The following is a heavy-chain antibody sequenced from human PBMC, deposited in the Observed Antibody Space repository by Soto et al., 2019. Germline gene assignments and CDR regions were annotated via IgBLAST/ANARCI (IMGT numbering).Heavy chain of an antibody. Sequence: GASVKVSCKASGYTFTSYAMHWVRQAPGQRLEWMGWINAGNGNTKYSQKFQGRVTITRDTSASTAYMELSSLRSEDTAVYYCARPRGYSYFWFDPWGQGTLVTVSS. V-gene: IGHV1-3*01. CDR2: INAGNGNT. CDR1: GYTFTSYA. D-gene: IGHD5-18*01. CDR3: ARPRGYSYFWFDP. J-gene: IGHJ5*02.